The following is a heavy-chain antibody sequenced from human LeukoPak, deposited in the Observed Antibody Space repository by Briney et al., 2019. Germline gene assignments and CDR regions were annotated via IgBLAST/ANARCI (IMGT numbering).Heavy chain of an antibody. Sequence: PSETLSLTCAVYGGSFSGYYWSWIRQPPGKGLEWIGEINHSGSTNYNPPLKSRVTISVDTSKNQFSLKLSSVTAADTAVYYCARPKGYYYGSGSLDYWGQGTLVTVSS. D-gene: IGHD3-10*01. CDR1: GGSFSGYY. V-gene: IGHV4-34*01. CDR3: ARPKGYYYGSGSLDY. CDR2: INHSGST. J-gene: IGHJ4*02.